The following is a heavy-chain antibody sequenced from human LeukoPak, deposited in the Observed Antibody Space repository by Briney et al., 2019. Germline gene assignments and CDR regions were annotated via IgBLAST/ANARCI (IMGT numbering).Heavy chain of an antibody. D-gene: IGHD3-22*01. Sequence: SETLSLTCAVYGGSFSGYYWSWIRQPPGKGLEWIGEINHSGSTNYNPSLKSRVTISVDTSKNQFSLKLSSVTAADTAVYYCARTLGNYYDSSGYSDAFDIWGQGTMVTVSS. CDR1: GGSFSGYY. J-gene: IGHJ3*02. CDR2: INHSGST. V-gene: IGHV4-34*01. CDR3: ARTLGNYYDSSGYSDAFDI.